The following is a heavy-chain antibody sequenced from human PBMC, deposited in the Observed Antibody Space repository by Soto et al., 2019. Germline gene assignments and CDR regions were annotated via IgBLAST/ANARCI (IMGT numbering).Heavy chain of an antibody. J-gene: IGHJ6*02. Sequence: VKVSCKASGGTFSSYAISWVRQAPGQGLEWMGGIIPIFGTANYAQKFQGRVTITADESTSTAYMELSSLRSEDTAVYYCARDIVPTTRDSDYYYYGMDVWGQVTTVTV. CDR1: GGTFSSYA. V-gene: IGHV1-69*13. D-gene: IGHD5-12*01. CDR3: ARDIVPTTRDSDYYYYGMDV. CDR2: IIPIFGTA.